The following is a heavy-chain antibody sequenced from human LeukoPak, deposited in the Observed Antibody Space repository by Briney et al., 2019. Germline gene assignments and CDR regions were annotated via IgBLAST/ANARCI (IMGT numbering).Heavy chain of an antibody. Sequence: GGSLRLPCAASGFMFSSYGMHWVRQAPGKGLEWVAFIRYDGSNKYSGDSVRGRFTISRDNSKNTLYLQMNSLRAEDTAVYYCAKLSPTDTSGDYWGQGTLVTVSS. CDR2: IRYDGSNK. CDR3: AKLSPTDTSGDY. D-gene: IGHD3-10*01. V-gene: IGHV3-30*02. J-gene: IGHJ4*02. CDR1: GFMFSSYG.